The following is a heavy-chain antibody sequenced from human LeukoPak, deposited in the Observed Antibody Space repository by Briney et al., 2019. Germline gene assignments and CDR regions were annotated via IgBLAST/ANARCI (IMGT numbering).Heavy chain of an antibody. CDR1: GFTFSSYA. Sequence: GGSLRLSCAASGFTFSSYAMSWVRQAPGKGLEWVSAISGSGGSTYYADSVKGRFTTSRDNSKNTLYLQMNSLRAEDTAVYYCAKDLTGNNYYYYMDVWGKGTTVTISS. CDR2: ISGSGGST. V-gene: IGHV3-23*01. J-gene: IGHJ6*03. CDR3: AKDLTGNNYYYYMDV. D-gene: IGHD1-20*01.